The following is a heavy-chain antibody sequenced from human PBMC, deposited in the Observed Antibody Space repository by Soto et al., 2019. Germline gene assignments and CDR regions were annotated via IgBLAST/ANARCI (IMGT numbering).Heavy chain of an antibody. CDR2: ISRSHSDI. V-gene: IGHV3-21*05. CDR3: GIEGQNGYIPYYLET. J-gene: IGHJ5*02. CDR1: GFSISNFG. D-gene: IGHD1-26*01. Sequence: GGSLRLSCSASGFSISNFGMFWVRQAPGRGLEWISFISRSHSDIYYADSVKGRFTISRDNAKNSMFLQMNSLRDEDRAVYYCGIEGQNGYIPYYLETWGQGVTVSVSS.